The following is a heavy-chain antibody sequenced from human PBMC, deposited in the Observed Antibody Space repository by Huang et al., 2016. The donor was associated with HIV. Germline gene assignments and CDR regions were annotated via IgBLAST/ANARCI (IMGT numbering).Heavy chain of an antibody. CDR3: ARERTGTDFDY. Sequence: QVQLVQSGAEVKTPGASVKVSCKASGYSFTAYYMHWVRQAPGQWLEWMGWINPNSCGTNYAQKFHGRVTMTRDTSISTAYMEMRRLKSDDTAVYYCARERTGTDFDYWGQGTLVTVSS. CDR1: GYSFTAYY. D-gene: IGHD1-1*01. CDR2: INPNSCGT. J-gene: IGHJ4*02. V-gene: IGHV1-2*02.